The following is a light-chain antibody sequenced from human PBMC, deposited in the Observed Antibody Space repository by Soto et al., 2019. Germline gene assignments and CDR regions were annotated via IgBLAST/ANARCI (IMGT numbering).Light chain of an antibody. CDR3: MQALQTPYT. CDR2: LGS. Sequence: DIVMTQSPLSLPVTPGEPASISCRSSQSLLHSNGYNYLDWYLQKPGQSPQLLIFLGSNRASGVPGRFSGSGSGTDFTLKISRVEADDVGVYYCMQALQTPYTFGQGTKLEIK. V-gene: IGKV2-28*01. J-gene: IGKJ2*01. CDR1: QSLLHSNGYNY.